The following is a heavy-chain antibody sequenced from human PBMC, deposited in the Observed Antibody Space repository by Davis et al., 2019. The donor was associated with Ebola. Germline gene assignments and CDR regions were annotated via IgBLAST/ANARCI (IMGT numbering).Heavy chain of an antibody. Sequence: PGGSLRLSCAASGFTFSSYWMHWVRQTPGKGLVWVSRINTDGSFTDYADSVKGRFTISRDNARNTVSLQMNSLRAEDTAVFYCAKRATVKVAGANYYNAMDVWGKGTTVTVSS. V-gene: IGHV3-74*01. CDR3: AKRATVKVAGANYYNAMDV. J-gene: IGHJ6*04. CDR1: GFTFSSYW. CDR2: INTDGSFT. D-gene: IGHD6-19*01.